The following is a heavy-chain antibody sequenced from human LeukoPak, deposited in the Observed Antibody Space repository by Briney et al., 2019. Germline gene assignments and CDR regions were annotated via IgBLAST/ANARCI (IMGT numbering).Heavy chain of an antibody. CDR3: ARERPGYYFDY. Sequence: GGSLRLSCAASGFTVSSNYMSWVRQAPGKGLEWVSVIYSGGSTYYADSVKGRFTISRDNSKNTLYLQMNSLRAEDTAVYYCARERPGYYFDYWGQGTLVTVSS. CDR2: IYSGGST. J-gene: IGHJ4*02. V-gene: IGHV3-53*01. D-gene: IGHD7-27*01. CDR1: GFTVSSNY.